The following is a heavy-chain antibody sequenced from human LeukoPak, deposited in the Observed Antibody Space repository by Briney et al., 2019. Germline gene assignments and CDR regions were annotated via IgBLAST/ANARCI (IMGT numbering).Heavy chain of an antibody. Sequence: GGSLRLSCAASGFTFSDYYMSWIRQAPGKGLEWVSYISSSGSTIYYADSVKGRFTISRVNAKNSLYLQMNSLRAEDTAVYYCARDRRAKTTVVTVDWFDPWGQGTLVTVSS. V-gene: IGHV3-11*01. D-gene: IGHD4-23*01. J-gene: IGHJ5*02. CDR3: ARDRRAKTTVVTVDWFDP. CDR2: ISSSGSTI. CDR1: GFTFSDYY.